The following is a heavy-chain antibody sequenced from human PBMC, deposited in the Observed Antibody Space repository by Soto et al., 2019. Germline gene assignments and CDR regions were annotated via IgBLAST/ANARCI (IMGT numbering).Heavy chain of an antibody. CDR2: IYYSGST. J-gene: IGHJ6*02. CDR3: ANEANYYYYGMDV. Sequence: TSETQSLTCTVSGGSISSSGYYWGWIRQPPGKGLEWIGSIYYSGSTYYNPSLKSRVTISVDTSKNQFSLKLSSVTAADTAVYYCANEANYYYYGMDVWGQGTTVTVSS. CDR1: GGSISSSGYY. V-gene: IGHV4-39*01.